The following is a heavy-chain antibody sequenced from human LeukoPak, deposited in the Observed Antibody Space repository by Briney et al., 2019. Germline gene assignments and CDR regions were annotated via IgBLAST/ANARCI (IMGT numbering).Heavy chain of an antibody. D-gene: IGHD3-10*01. CDR3: ARDSAGSPDY. Sequence: GGPLRLSCTASGFTFSTYWINWVRQSPGKGLVWVALINGDGSTTAHAASVKGRFTISRDNEKNTAYLQMNSLRDEDTAVYFCARDSAGSPDYWGQGTLVTVSA. J-gene: IGHJ4*02. V-gene: IGHV3-74*03. CDR1: GFTFSTYW. CDR2: INGDGSTT.